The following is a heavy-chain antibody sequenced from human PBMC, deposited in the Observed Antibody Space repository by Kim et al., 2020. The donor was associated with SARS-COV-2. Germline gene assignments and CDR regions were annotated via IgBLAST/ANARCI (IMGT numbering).Heavy chain of an antibody. D-gene: IGHD3-3*01. CDR1: GGSISSGGYY. Sequence: SETLSLTCTVSGGSISSGGYYWSWIRQHPGKGLEWIGYIYYSGSTYYNPSLKSRVTISVDTSKNQFSLKLSSVTAADTAVYYCALNYDFWSGYYYGMDVWGQGTTVTVSS. CDR3: ALNYDFWSGYYYGMDV. V-gene: IGHV4-31*03. CDR2: IYYSGST. J-gene: IGHJ6*02.